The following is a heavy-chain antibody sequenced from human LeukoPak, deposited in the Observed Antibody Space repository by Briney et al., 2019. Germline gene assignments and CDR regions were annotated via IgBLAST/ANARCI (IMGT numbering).Heavy chain of an antibody. V-gene: IGHV1-18*01. CDR3: ARDRPYVWGSYRRNYYYYYGMDV. CDR1: GYTFTSYG. CDR2: ISAYNGNT. D-gene: IGHD3-16*02. J-gene: IGHJ6*02. Sequence: GASVQVSCKASGYTFTSYGISWVRQDPGQGLEWMGWISAYNGNTNYAQKLQGRVTMTTDTSTSTAYMELRSLRSDDTAVYYCARDRPYVWGSYRRNYYYYYGMDVWGQGTTVTVSS.